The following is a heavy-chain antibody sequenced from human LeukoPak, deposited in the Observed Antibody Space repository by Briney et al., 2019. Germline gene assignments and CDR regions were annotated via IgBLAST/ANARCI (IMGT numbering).Heavy chain of an antibody. V-gene: IGHV4-4*07. CDR2: VYSSGST. J-gene: IGHJ5*02. CDR3: ARGSPSTAAVPAS. CDR1: GGSISGYY. Sequence: PSETLSLTCTVSGGSISGYYWSWIRQPAGKGLEWIGRVYSSGSTNYNPSFESRVTMSVDTSKNQISLRLSSVTAADTAEYYCARGSPSTAAVPASWGQGTLVTVSS. D-gene: IGHD6-13*01.